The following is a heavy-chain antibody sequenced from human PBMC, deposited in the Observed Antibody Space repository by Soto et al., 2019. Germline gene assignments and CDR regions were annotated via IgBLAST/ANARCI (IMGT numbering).Heavy chain of an antibody. Sequence: SVKVSRQASGLPLEYFAIQWVRQARRQRLEWIGLIVVGPGSTKNAKKFQERVSITRDLSTNTALMELSSLKSDNPAVYFCAADRRPTDQHNGVDAWGQGTMVTVSS. J-gene: IGHJ6*02. D-gene: IGHD1-1*01. CDR2: IVVGPGST. CDR1: GLPLEYFA. V-gene: IGHV1-58*02. CDR3: AADRRPTDQHNGVDA.